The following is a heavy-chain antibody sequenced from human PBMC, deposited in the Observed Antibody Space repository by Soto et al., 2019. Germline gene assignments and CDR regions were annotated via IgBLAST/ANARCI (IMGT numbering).Heavy chain of an antibody. CDR2: ISGSGDST. V-gene: IGHV3-23*01. CDR3: AKRATGTYFDY. Sequence: QPGGSLRLSCAASGFSFSSYAMNGVRQAPGKGLEWVSVISGSGDSTYYADSVKGRFTISRDNSKNTLYLQMNSLRAEDTAVYYCAKRATGTYFDYWGQGTLVTVS. J-gene: IGHJ4*02. CDR1: GFSFSSYA. D-gene: IGHD1-1*01.